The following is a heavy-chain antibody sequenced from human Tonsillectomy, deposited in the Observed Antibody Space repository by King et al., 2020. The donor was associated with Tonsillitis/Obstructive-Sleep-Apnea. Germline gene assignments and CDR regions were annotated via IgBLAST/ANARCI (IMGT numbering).Heavy chain of an antibody. J-gene: IGHJ4*02. CDR2: IWWDGSNK. CDR1: GFTFTSYS. CDR3: ARDIYSAVVGYFDD. D-gene: IGHD2-15*01. Sequence: VQLVESGGGVVQAGTSLRLSCIASGFTFTSYSIHWVRQAPGKGLEWVAVIWWDGSNKYYADSVKGRFSISKDDSKNTVYLQMSSLRAEDTAVYYCARDIYSAVVGYFDDWGQGTLVTVSS. V-gene: IGHV3-33*01.